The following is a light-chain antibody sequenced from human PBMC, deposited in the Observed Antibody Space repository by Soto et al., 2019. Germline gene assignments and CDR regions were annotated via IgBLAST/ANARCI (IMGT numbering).Light chain of an antibody. V-gene: IGLV2-8*01. CDR1: SSDVGGYNY. CDR3: SSYAGSNMGV. J-gene: IGLJ3*02. CDR2: EVS. Sequence: QSALTQPPSASGSPGQSVTISCTGTSSDVGGYNYVSWYQQHPGKAPKLMIYEVSKRPSGVPDRFSGSKSGNTASLTVSGLQAEGEADYYCSSYAGSNMGVFGGGTQLTVL.